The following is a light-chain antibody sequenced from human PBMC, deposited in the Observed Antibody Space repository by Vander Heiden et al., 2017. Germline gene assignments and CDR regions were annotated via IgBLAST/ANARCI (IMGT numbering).Light chain of an antibody. CDR1: SSSVGGYDY. Sequence: QSALTPPASVSGSPGQSITTSCTGTSSSVGGYDYVSWYPQHPGKAPKLIIYDVTSRPSGVSNRFSGSKSGNTASLTISGLQTGDEADYYCSSYTSSSSLGVFGTGTKVTVL. V-gene: IGLV2-14*01. CDR2: DVT. CDR3: SSYTSSSSLGV. J-gene: IGLJ1*01.